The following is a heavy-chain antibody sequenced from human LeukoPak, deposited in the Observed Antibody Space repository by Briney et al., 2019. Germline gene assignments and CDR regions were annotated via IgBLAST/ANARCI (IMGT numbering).Heavy chain of an antibody. Sequence: ASVKVSCKASGYTFTSYGISWVRQAPGQGLEWMGWISAYNGNTNYAQKLQGRVTMTTDTSTSTAYMELRSLRSDDTAVYYCARFHYDFWSGYGQNWFDPWGQGTLVTVSS. J-gene: IGHJ5*02. V-gene: IGHV1-18*01. CDR3: ARFHYDFWSGYGQNWFDP. CDR2: ISAYNGNT. D-gene: IGHD3-3*01. CDR1: GYTFTSYG.